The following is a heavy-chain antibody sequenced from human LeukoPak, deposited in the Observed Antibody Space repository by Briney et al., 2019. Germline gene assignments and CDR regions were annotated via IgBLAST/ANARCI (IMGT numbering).Heavy chain of an antibody. D-gene: IGHD2-21*02. J-gene: IGHJ4*02. Sequence: GESLKISCKGSGYSFTTYWIGWVRQMPGKGLEWMGIIYPGDSDRRYSPSFQGQVTISADKSISTAYLQWSSLKASDTAMYYCARHSSTPVVTASFYDYWGQGTLVTVSS. CDR1: GYSFTTYW. V-gene: IGHV5-51*01. CDR3: ARHSSTPVVTASFYDY. CDR2: IYPGDSDR.